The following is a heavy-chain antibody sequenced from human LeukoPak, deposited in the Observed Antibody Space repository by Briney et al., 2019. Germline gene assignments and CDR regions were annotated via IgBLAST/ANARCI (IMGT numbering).Heavy chain of an antibody. CDR1: GYSFSSYW. CDR2: IYPGDSDT. CDR3: ARHPRWDDYGGDSPYFDY. Sequence: GESLKISCKGSGYSFSSYWIGWVRQLLGKGLEWMGIIYPGDSDTRFSPSFQGQVTMSADKSISTAYLQWSSLTASDTAMYYCARHPRWDDYGGDSPYFDYWGQGTLVTVSS. V-gene: IGHV5-51*01. D-gene: IGHD4-23*01. J-gene: IGHJ4*02.